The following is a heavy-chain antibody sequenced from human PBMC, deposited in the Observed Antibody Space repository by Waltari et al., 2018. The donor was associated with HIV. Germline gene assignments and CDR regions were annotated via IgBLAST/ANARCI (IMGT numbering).Heavy chain of an antibody. J-gene: IGHJ4*02. Sequence: EVHLVESGGGLVQPGGSLRLSCAASGFTFTNAWMNWVRQAPGKGLEWVGRIKSRSDGETTDYAAPVKGRFTISRDDSKNTLYLEMNSLKTDDTALYYCSTDGLTYKGFDYWGQGTLATVSS. D-gene: IGHD1-1*01. CDR1: GFTFTNAW. CDR2: IKSRSDGETT. V-gene: IGHV3-15*01. CDR3: STDGLTYKGFDY.